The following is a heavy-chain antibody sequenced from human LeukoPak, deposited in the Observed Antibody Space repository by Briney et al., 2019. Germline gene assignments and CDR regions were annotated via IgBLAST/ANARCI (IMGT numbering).Heavy chain of an antibody. CDR3: AKDIVVVTAIDY. D-gene: IGHD2-21*02. V-gene: IGHV3-30*18. Sequence: GGSLRLSCAASGFTFSSYGMHWVRQAPGKGLEWVAVISYDGSNKYYADSVKGRFTISRDNSKNTLYLQMNSLRAEDTAVYYCAKDIVVVTAIDYWGQGTLVTVSS. CDR1: GFTFSSYG. J-gene: IGHJ4*02. CDR2: ISYDGSNK.